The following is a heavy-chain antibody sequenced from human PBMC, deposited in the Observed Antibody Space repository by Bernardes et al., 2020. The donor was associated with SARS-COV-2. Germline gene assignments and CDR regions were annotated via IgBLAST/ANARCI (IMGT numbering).Heavy chain of an antibody. Sequence: SETLSLTCVVSDGSISSNAYYWNWIRHSQGQGLEWISSFDSRGNVFYNPSLKSRITMSVDVSKTQFSLKLTSVIAADTAIDHCARRISSGWYAGFDYWGQGVLVTVSA. CDR2: FDSRGNV. V-gene: IGHV4-39*01. D-gene: IGHD6-19*01. J-gene: IGHJ4*02. CDR3: ARRISSGWYAGFDY. CDR1: DGSISSNAYY.